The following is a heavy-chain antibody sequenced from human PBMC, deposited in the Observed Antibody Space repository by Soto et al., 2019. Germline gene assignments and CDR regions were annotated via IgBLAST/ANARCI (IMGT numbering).Heavy chain of an antibody. CDR3: ATDLYYYDSSGYYCY. D-gene: IGHD3-22*01. CDR1: GYTLTELS. J-gene: IGHJ4*02. V-gene: IGHV1-24*01. Sequence: ASVKVSCKVSGYTLTELSMHWVRQAPGKGLEWMGGFDPEDGETICAQKFQGRVTMTEDTSTDTAYMELSSLRSEDTAVYYCATDLYYYDSSGYYCYWGQGTLVTVSS. CDR2: FDPEDGET.